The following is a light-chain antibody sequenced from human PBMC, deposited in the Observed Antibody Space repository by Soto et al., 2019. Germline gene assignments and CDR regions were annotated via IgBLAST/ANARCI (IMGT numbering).Light chain of an antibody. V-gene: IGKV3-15*01. CDR1: HSVSSK. CDR3: QQYGSSPRT. CDR2: GAS. Sequence: EIVMTQSPATLSVSXGERATLCCRDSHSVSSKVAWYQQKPGXAPRLLXYGASTMAHGTPARCSGSGSGTDFTPPISRLEPEDFAVYYCQQYGSSPRTFGQGTKVDIK. J-gene: IGKJ1*01.